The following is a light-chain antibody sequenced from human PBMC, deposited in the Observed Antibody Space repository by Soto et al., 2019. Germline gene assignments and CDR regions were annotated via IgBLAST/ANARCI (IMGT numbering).Light chain of an antibody. J-gene: IGKJ3*01. V-gene: IGKV1-27*01. CDR3: QKYNSARVT. CDR1: QGISNY. CDR2: AAP. Sequence: DIQMTQSPSSLSASVGDRVTITCRASQGISNYLAWYQQKPGKVPKLLIYAAPTLQSGVPSRFSGSGSGTDCTLTISSLQPEDVAPDYCQKYNSARVTFGPGTKVDIK.